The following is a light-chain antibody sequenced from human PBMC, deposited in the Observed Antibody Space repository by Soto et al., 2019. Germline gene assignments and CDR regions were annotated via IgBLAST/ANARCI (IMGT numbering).Light chain of an antibody. Sequence: QSVLAQPASVSDSPGQSITISCTGTSSDIGTYNYVSWYQQHPGRAPKLMIYDVINRPSGVSNRFSGSKSGNTASLTISGLQAEDEADYYCSSYSDTSTSVVFGGGTKVTVL. CDR2: DVI. V-gene: IGLV2-14*03. CDR1: SSDIGTYNY. CDR3: SSYSDTSTSVV. J-gene: IGLJ2*01.